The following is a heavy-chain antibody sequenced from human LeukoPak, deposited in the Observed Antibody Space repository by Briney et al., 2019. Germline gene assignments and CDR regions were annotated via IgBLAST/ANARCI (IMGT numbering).Heavy chain of an antibody. Sequence: ASVKVSCKASGGTFSSYAISWVRQAPGQGLEWMGGIIPIFGTANYAQKFQGRVTITADESTSTAYMELSSLRSEDTAVYYCARDRWYSSGLDYWGQGTLVTVSS. D-gene: IGHD6-19*01. V-gene: IGHV1-69*13. CDR2: IIPIFGTA. J-gene: IGHJ4*02. CDR1: GGTFSSYA. CDR3: ARDRWYSSGLDY.